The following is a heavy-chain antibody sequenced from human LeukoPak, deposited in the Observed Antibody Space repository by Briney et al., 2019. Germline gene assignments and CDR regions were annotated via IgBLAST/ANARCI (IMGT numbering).Heavy chain of an antibody. CDR3: ARSILVGEIPHYFDY. Sequence: SETLSLTCTVSGGSFSSTSYYWGCIRQPPGKGLEYIGSIYYSGRTYYNPSLKSRVTISVDTSKNQFSLKLSSVTAADTAVYYCARSILVGEIPHYFDYWGQGTLVTISP. CDR1: GGSFSSTSYY. V-gene: IGHV4-39*01. CDR2: IYYSGRT. J-gene: IGHJ4*02. D-gene: IGHD3-10*01.